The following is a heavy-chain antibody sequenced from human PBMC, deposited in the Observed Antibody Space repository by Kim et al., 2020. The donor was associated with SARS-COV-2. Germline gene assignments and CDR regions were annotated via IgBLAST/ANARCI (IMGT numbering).Heavy chain of an antibody. D-gene: IGHD4-17*01. J-gene: IGHJ4*02. CDR3: AKNYGASVSYDF. Sequence: YKADAVKGQFTTSRDNPKSTVFLHMNSLRAEDTAIYYCAKNYGASVSYDFWGQGTLVTVSS. V-gene: IGHV3-23*01.